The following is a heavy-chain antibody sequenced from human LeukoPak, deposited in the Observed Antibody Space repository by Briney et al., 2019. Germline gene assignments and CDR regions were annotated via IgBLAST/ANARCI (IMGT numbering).Heavy chain of an antibody. D-gene: IGHD3-16*01. CDR1: GITFSDYW. Sequence: GGSLRLSCATSGITFSDYWIHWVRQTPGKGLVWVSQITQDGSITNYADSVKGRFTISRENVKNTVYLQMNSLRAEDTAVYYCATDDYRGLGYWGQGTLVTVSS. CDR2: ITQDGSIT. CDR3: ATDDYRGLGY. V-gene: IGHV3-74*01. J-gene: IGHJ4*02.